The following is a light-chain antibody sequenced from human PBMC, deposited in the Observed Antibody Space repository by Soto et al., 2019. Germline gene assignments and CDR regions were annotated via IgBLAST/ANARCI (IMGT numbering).Light chain of an antibody. CDR2: GAS. J-gene: IGKJ1*01. CDR1: QSVSSSY. CDR3: QHHCTSPPSWT. Sequence: ESVLTQSPGNLFLYPGERSTLFCRASQSVSSSYLAWCQKTPGQAPRLLIYGASSRATGIPDRFSGSGSGKYFTLNINRLETEDFAVYYWQHHCTSPPSWTFGLG. V-gene: IGKV3-20*01.